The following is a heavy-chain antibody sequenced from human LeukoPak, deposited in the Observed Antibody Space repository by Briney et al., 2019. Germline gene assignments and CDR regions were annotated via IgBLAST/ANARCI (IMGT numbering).Heavy chain of an antibody. J-gene: IGHJ4*02. CDR2: ISPILSIA. V-gene: IGHV1-69*10. CDR3: ARDVLGYCSGGSCYSDY. Sequence: ASVKVSCKASGGTFSSYAISWVRQAPGQGLEWMGGISPILSIANYAQKFQGRVTITADKSTSTAYMELSSLRSEDTAVYYCARDVLGYCSGGSCYSDYWGQGTLVTVSS. CDR1: GGTFSSYA. D-gene: IGHD2-15*01.